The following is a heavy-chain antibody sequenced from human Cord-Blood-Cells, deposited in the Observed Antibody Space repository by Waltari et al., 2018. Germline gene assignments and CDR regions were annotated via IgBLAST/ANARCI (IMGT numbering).Heavy chain of an antibody. V-gene: IGHV4-38-2*02. CDR3: ARDGTTVTHPFDY. CDR2: IYHSGST. CDR1: GYSISSGYS. J-gene: IGHJ4*02. Sequence: QVQLQESGPGLVKPSETLSLTCAVSGYSISSGYSWGWPRQPPGKGLEWIGSIYHSGSTYYNPSLKSRVTISVDTSKNQFSLKLSSVTAADTAVYYCARDGTTVTHPFDYWGQGTLVTVSS. D-gene: IGHD4-17*01.